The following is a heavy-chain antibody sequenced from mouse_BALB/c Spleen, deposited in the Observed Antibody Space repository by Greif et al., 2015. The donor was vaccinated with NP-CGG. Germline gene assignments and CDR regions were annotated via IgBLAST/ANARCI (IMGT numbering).Heavy chain of an antibody. CDR2: IDPANGNT. D-gene: IGHD1-1*01. CDR1: GFNIKDTY. J-gene: IGHJ2*01. Sequence: VHVKQSGAELVKPGASVKLSCTASGFNIKDTYMHWVKQRPEQGLEWIGRIDPANGNTKYDPKFQGKATITADTSSNTAYLQLSSLTSEDTAVYYCARGTTGYFDYWGQGTTLTVSS. V-gene: IGHV14-3*02. CDR3: ARGTTGYFDY.